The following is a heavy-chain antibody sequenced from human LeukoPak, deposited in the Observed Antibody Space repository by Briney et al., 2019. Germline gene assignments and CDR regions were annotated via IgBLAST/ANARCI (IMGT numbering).Heavy chain of an antibody. CDR2: IWYDGSNK. V-gene: IGHV3-33*01. CDR1: GLTFSSYG. Sequence: GGSLRLSCAASGLTFSSYGMHWVRQAPGKGLEWVAVIWYDGSNKYYADSVKGRFTISRDNSKNTLYLQMNSLRAEDTAVYYCARDPSYYYDSSGYYLDYWGQGTLVTVSS. CDR3: ARDPSYYYDSSGYYLDY. J-gene: IGHJ4*02. D-gene: IGHD3-22*01.